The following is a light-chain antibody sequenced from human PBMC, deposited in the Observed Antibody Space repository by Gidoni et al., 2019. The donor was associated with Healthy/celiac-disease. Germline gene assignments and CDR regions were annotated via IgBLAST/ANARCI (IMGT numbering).Light chain of an antibody. CDR1: SSDVGSYNL. V-gene: IGLV2-23*02. CDR3: CSYAGSSTFVV. J-gene: IGLJ2*01. CDR2: EVS. Sequence: QSALTQPASVSGSPGQSITISCTGTSSDVGSYNLVSWYQQRPGKAPKPMIYEVSKRPSGVTNRFSGSKSGNTASRTVSRLQAEDEADYYCCSYAGSSTFVVFGGGTKLTVL.